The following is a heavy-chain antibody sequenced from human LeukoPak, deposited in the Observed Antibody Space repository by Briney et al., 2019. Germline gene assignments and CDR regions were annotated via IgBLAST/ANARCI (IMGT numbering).Heavy chain of an antibody. CDR1: GFTFSSYA. Sequence: GGSLRLSCAASGFTFSSYAMSWVRQAPGKGLEWVSAISGSGGSTYYADSVKGRFTISRDNSKNTLYLQMNSLRAEDTAVYYCAKDTSRGYDFWSGYSQTNTFDYWGQGTLVTVSS. J-gene: IGHJ4*02. D-gene: IGHD3-3*01. CDR3: AKDTSRGYDFWSGYSQTNTFDY. V-gene: IGHV3-23*01. CDR2: ISGSGGST.